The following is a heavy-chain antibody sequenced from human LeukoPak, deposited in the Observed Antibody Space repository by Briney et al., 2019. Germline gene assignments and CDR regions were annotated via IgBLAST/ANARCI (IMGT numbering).Heavy chain of an antibody. CDR2: INPNSGGT. V-gene: IGHV1-2*02. D-gene: IGHD3-16*01. Sequence: SVKVSCKASGYTFTCYYMHWVRQAPGQGLEWMGWINPNSGGTNYAQKFQGRVTMTRDTSISTAYMELSRLRSDDTAVYYCASIRDGGRGGLQFDYWGQGTLVTVSS. CDR3: ASIRDGGRGGLQFDY. CDR1: GYTFTCYY. J-gene: IGHJ4*02.